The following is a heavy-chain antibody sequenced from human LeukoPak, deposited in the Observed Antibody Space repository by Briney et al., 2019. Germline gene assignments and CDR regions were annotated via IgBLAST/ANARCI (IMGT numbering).Heavy chain of an antibody. D-gene: IGHD3-22*01. Sequence: GGSLRLSCAASGFTFSSYEMNWVRQAPGKGLEWVSYISSSGSTIYYADSVKGRFTISRDNAKNSLYLQMSSLRAEDTAVYYCARYYYDSSGYWDYWGQGTLVTVSS. V-gene: IGHV3-48*03. CDR3: ARYYYDSSGYWDY. J-gene: IGHJ4*02. CDR2: ISSSGSTI. CDR1: GFTFSSYE.